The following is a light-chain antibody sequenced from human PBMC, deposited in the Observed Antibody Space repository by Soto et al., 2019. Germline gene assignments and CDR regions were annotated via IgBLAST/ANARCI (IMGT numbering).Light chain of an antibody. J-gene: IGLJ2*01. Sequence: QSALTQPASVSGSPGQSITISCTGTSSDVGSYNLVSWYQHHPGKAPKLMIYEGNKWPSGISNRFSGSMSGNTASLTISGLQAEDEADYYCCSYAGSSTPVFGGGTKVTVL. CDR2: EGN. V-gene: IGLV2-23*01. CDR1: SSDVGSYNL. CDR3: CSYAGSSTPV.